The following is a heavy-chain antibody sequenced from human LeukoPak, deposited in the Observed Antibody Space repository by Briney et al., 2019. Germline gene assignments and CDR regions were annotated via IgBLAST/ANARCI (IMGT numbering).Heavy chain of an antibody. D-gene: IGHD3-3*01. J-gene: IGHJ6*02. CDR1: GYNFTGYY. Sequence: ASVKVSCTASGYNFTGYYMHWVRQAPGQGLEWMGWINPNSGGTNYAQKFQGRVTMTRDTSISTAYMELSRLRSDDTAVYYCARGPPTIFGVVIMDYYYGMDVWGQGTTVTVSS. V-gene: IGHV1-2*02. CDR3: ARGPPTIFGVVIMDYYYGMDV. CDR2: INPNSGGT.